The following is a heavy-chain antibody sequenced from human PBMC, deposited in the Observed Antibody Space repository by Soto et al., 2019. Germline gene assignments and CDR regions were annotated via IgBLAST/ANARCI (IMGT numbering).Heavy chain of an antibody. J-gene: IGHJ4*02. CDR3: ARSHSFDGSIYHYYFDF. CDR2: IYASGAT. Sequence: PSETPDIGRTVCGGSMWTYYVSWIRQTPGGTLEWIGYIYASGATTYNPSLESRVTMSVDMPNNEFSLELTSLTAADTAVYYCARSHSFDGSIYHYYFDFCGQGTLVTVHS. D-gene: IGHD3-10*01. V-gene: IGHV4-59*01. CDR1: GGSMWTYY.